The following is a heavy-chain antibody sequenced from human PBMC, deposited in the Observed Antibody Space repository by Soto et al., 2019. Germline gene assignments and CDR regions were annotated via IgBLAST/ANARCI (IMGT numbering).Heavy chain of an antibody. CDR1: GDSVSSNSAA. V-gene: IGHV6-1*01. CDR3: ARAPRGIAVAVTPTYYFDY. CDR2: TYYRSKWYN. D-gene: IGHD6-19*01. Sequence: KQSQTLSLTCAISGDSVSSNSAAWNWIRQSPSRGLEWLGRTYYRSKWYNDYAVSVKSRITINPDTSKNQFSLQLNSVTPEDTAVYYCARAPRGIAVAVTPTYYFDYWGQGTLVTVSS. J-gene: IGHJ4*02.